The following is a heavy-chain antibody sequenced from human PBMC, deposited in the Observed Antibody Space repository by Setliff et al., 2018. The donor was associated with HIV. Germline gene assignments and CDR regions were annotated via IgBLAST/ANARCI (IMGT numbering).Heavy chain of an antibody. D-gene: IGHD2-15*01. CDR2: ISKSGSTI. V-gene: IGHV3-48*01. J-gene: IGHJ6*04. CDR3: ARDPYCSGGSCYNEKDV. Sequence: LRLSCAASGFSFSSYSMNWVRQAPGKGLEWVSHISKSGSTIYYADSVKGRFTISRDNAKNSLYLQMNSLRAEDTAVYYCARDPYCSGGSCYNEKDVWGKGTTVTVSS. CDR1: GFSFSSYS.